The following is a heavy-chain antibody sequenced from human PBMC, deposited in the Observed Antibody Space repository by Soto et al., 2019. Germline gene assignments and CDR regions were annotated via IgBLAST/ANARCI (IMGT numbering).Heavy chain of an antibody. CDR1: GFTFSDYY. Sequence: QVQLVESGGGLVKPGGSLRLSCAASGFTFSDYYMSWLRQAPGKGLEWVSYISSSGSSIYYADSVKGRFTISRDNAKNSLYLHMNTLRAESTAVYSCASGPPACLQPLDSWGQGTLVTVSS. CDR2: ISSSGSSI. V-gene: IGHV3-11*01. CDR3: ASGPPACLQPLDS. J-gene: IGHJ4*02. D-gene: IGHD1-1*01.